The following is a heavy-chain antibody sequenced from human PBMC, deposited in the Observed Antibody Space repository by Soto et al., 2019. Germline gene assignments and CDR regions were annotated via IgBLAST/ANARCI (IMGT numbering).Heavy chain of an antibody. V-gene: IGHV3-23*01. D-gene: IGHD2-2*01. Sequence: EVQLLESGGGLVQPGGSLRLSCAASGFTFSSYAMSWVRQAPGKGLEWVSAISGSGGSTYYADSVKGRFTISRDNSKTPLYLQMNSLRAEDTAVYYCAKGRGYCSSTSCYVGSDYWGQGTLVTVSS. CDR3: AKGRGYCSSTSCYVGSDY. J-gene: IGHJ4*02. CDR1: GFTFSSYA. CDR2: ISGSGGST.